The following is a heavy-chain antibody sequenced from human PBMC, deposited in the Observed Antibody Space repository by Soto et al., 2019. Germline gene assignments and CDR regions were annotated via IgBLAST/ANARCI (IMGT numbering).Heavy chain of an antibody. J-gene: IGHJ4*02. V-gene: IGHV1-69*02. D-gene: IGHD3-10*01. Sequence: QVQLGQSGTEVKKPGSSVKVSCKASGDTFSFYTINWVRQAPGLGLEWVGRINPIVSMSNYSQKFQGRVSMTADKSTSTAYMELRSLRSDDTAMYFCAASYGSGYRAFDYWGQGALVIVSS. CDR3: AASYGSGYRAFDY. CDR1: GDTFSFYT. CDR2: INPIVSMS.